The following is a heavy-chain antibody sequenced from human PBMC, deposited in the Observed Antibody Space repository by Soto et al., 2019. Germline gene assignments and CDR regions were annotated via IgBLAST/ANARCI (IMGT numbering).Heavy chain of an antibody. V-gene: IGHV4-34*01. Sequence: QVQLQQWGAGLLKPSETLSLTCAVYGGSFSGYYWSWSRQPPGKGLEWIGEINHSGSTNYSPSLKSRVTISVDSSKNQFSLKLSSVTAADTAVYYCARTDYYDSSTIDYWGQGTLVTVSS. CDR2: INHSGST. D-gene: IGHD3-22*01. CDR3: ARTDYYDSSTIDY. J-gene: IGHJ4*02. CDR1: GGSFSGYY.